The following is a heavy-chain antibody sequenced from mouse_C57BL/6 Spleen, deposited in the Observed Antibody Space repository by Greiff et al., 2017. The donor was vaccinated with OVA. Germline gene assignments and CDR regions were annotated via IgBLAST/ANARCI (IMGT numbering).Heavy chain of an antibody. J-gene: IGHJ3*01. CDR2: ISSGSSTI. CDR3: ARELRSWFAY. CDR1: GFTFSDYG. D-gene: IGHD1-1*01. Sequence: VQLKESGGGLVKPGGSLKLSCAASGFTFSDYGMHWVRQAPEKGLEWVAYISSGSSTIYYADTVKGRFTISRDNAKNTLFLQMTSLRSEDTAMYYCARELRSWFAYWGQGTLVTVSA. V-gene: IGHV5-17*01.